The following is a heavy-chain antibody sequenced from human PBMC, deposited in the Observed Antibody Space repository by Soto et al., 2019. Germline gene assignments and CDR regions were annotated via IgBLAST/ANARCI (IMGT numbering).Heavy chain of an antibody. D-gene: IGHD3-10*01. CDR3: ATLQGSGTYYDDDY. CDR1: GGTSNNNA. CDR2: LVPVFGTA. J-gene: IGHJ4*02. Sequence: QVQLVQSGAEVKKPGSSVKVSCKASGGTSNNNANSWVRQAPGQGLEWMGGLVPVFGTANYAQKFRGRVRITADDSTRTLNMELSSLRSDDTAVYYCATLQGSGTYYDDDYWGQGTLVTVSS. V-gene: IGHV1-69*01.